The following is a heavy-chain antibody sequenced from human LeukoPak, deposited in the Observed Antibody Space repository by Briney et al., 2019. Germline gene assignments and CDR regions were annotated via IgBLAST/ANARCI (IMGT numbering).Heavy chain of an antibody. CDR3: DTLDYYDSSGPPWG. V-gene: IGHV3-7*01. CDR2: IKQDGSEK. J-gene: IGHJ4*02. CDR1: GFTFSSYW. D-gene: IGHD3-22*01. Sequence: GGSLRLSCAASGFTFSSYWMSLVRQAPGKGLEWVANIKQDGSEKYYVDSVKGRFTISRDNAKNSLYLQMNSLRAEDTAVYYCDTLDYYDSSGPPWGWGQGTLVTVSS.